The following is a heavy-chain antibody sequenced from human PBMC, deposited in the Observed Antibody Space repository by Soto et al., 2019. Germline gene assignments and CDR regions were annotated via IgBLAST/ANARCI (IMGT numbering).Heavy chain of an antibody. CDR3: AKNGQPPYYYGLDV. CDR2: ISGYNGDT. CDR1: GYTFTRYG. J-gene: IGHJ6*02. Sequence: ASVKVSCKASGYTFTRYGISWVRQAPGQGLEWMGWISGYNGDTNYAQKFQDRVSMTIDTSTGTAYMELRSLTSDDTAIYYCAKNGQPPYYYGLDVWGQGTKVTVS. V-gene: IGHV1-18*01. D-gene: IGHD2-8*01.